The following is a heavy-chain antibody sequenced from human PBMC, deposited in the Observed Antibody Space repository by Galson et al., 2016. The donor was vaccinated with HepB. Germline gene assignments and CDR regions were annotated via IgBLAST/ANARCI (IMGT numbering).Heavy chain of an antibody. CDR2: TYYRSKWSS. Sequence: CAISGDSVSRYTAAWNWIRQSPSRGLEWLGRTYYRSKWSSDYAVSMKSRITINADTSMNQFSLQLNSVTPEDTAVYYCASGTGAYVQWGQGTLVTVSS. D-gene: IGHD5-12*01. CDR1: GDSVSRYTAA. V-gene: IGHV6-1*01. CDR3: ASGTGAYVQ. J-gene: IGHJ4*02.